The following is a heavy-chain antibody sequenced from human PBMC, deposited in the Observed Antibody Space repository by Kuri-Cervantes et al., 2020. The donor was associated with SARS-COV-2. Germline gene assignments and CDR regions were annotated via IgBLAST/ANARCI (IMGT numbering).Heavy chain of an antibody. CDR1: GGSISSSSYY. CDR2: IYYSGST. CDR3: ARQGGYYGSGRGYYFDY. Sequence: SETLSLTCTVSGGSISSSSYYWGWIRQPPGKGLEWIGSIYYSGSTYYNPSLKSRVTISVDTSKNQFSLKLSSVTAADTAVYYCARQGGYYGSGRGYYFDYWGQGTLVTDSS. J-gene: IGHJ4*02. D-gene: IGHD3-10*01. V-gene: IGHV4-39*01.